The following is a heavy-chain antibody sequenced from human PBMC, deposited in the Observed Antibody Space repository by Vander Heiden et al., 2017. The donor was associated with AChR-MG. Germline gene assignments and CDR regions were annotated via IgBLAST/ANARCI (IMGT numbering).Heavy chain of an antibody. Sequence: EVQLLESGGGLVQPGGSLRLSCAAPVFASRRHAMSWVRQAPGKGLEWVSAISGSGGSTYYADSVKGLFTISRDNSKNTLYLQMNSLRAEETAVYYCAKDPWYQLSDYYYYGMDVWCQGTTVTIS. D-gene: IGHD2-2*01. J-gene: IGHJ6*02. CDR3: AKDPWYQLSDYYYYGMDV. CDR2: ISGSGGST. V-gene: IGHV3-23*01. CDR1: VFASRRHA.